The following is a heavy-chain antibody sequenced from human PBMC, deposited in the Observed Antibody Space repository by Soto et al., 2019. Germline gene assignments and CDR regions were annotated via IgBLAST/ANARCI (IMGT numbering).Heavy chain of an antibody. CDR1: GCTXSHYY. D-gene: IGHD5-18*01. V-gene: IGHV1-2*02. Sequence: KVSFLASGCTXSHYYMNLVGQAPGQGLEWIGWINPNSGGTNYAQKFQGRVTMTSDTSISTAYMELRRLISDDTAVYYCAREYVDTGYYYYSGMDVPGKATTL. CDR2: INPNSGGT. J-gene: IGHJ6*04. CDR3: AREYVDTGYYYYSGMDV.